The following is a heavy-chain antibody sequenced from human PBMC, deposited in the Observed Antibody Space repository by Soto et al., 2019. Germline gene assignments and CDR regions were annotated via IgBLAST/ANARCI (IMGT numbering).Heavy chain of an antibody. CDR2: KHPRGTP. D-gene: IGHD7-27*01. CDR1: GGSISGYY. V-gene: IGHV4-4*07. CDR3: ARGGEFYVLDV. J-gene: IGHJ6*02. Sequence: QVQLQETVPGLVKPSETLSITCTVSGGSISGYYCTWIRQPAGKGLEWIGRKHPRGTPNYNPSLKSRVTMSIDQSTNQVSLYLSYVTDADTAVYYCARGGEFYVLDVWGQGTTVAVSS.